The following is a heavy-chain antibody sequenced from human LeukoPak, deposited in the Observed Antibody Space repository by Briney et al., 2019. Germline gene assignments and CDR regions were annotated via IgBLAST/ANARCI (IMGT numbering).Heavy chain of an antibody. D-gene: IGHD4-17*01. CDR3: AREGRGGDYDY. V-gene: IGHV4-30-2*01. Sequence: SETLSLTCTVSGGSISSGGYSWSWIRQPPGKGLEWIGYIYHSGSTYYNPSLKSRVTISVDRSKNQFSLKLSSVTAADTAVYYCAREGRGGDYDYWGQGTLVTVSS. CDR2: IYHSGST. J-gene: IGHJ4*02. CDR1: GGSISSGGYS.